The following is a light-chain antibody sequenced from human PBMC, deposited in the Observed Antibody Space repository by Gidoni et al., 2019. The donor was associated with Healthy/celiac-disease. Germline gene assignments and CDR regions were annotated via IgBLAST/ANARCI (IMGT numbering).Light chain of an antibody. V-gene: IGKV4-1*01. CDR3: QKYYSTPQT. Sequence: DIVLTHSPDSLAVSLGDRATINCTSRQSVLYSSTNKNYLAWYQQKPGQPPKLLIYWASTRESGVPDRCSGSGSGTDFTRTISRLQAEDVAVYYCQKYYSTPQTFGPGTKVDIK. J-gene: IGKJ3*01. CDR1: QSVLYSSTNKNY. CDR2: WAS.